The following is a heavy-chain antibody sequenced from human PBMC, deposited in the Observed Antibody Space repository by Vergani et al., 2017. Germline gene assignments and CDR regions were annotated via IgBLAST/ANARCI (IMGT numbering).Heavy chain of an antibody. CDR2: IDHTGRP. D-gene: IGHD4-11*01. J-gene: IGHJ6*03. CDR3: ARVNTETNGHLYYYYYMHV. V-gene: IGHV4-34*01. Sequence: QVQLQQWGGGLLKPSETLSLTCVVNGGSFTSYHWTWIRQSPGEGLEWVGDIDHTGRPNYNPSLKSRLTMSVDKSRNQFSLPINSVTATYTAIYFCARVNTETNGHLYYYYYMHVWGQGTAVTVS. CDR1: GGSFTSYH.